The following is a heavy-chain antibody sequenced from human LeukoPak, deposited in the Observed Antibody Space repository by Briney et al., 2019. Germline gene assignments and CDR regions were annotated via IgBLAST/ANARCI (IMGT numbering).Heavy chain of an antibody. CDR3: VRDRGGSYSGNWIDP. V-gene: IGHV1-2*06. CDR1: GYTFTGYY. CDR2: INPNSGGT. J-gene: IGHJ5*02. D-gene: IGHD1-26*01. Sequence: ASVKVSCKASGYTFTGYYMHWVRQAPGQGLEWMGRINPNSGGTNYAQKFQGRATMTRDTSISTAYIELISLRSEDTAVYYCVRDRGGSYSGNWIDPWGQGTLVTVSS.